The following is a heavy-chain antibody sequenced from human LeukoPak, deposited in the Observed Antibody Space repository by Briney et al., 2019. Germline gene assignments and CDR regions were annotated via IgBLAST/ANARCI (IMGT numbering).Heavy chain of an antibody. CDR2: VYTGGKT. CDR3: AKSPGTYSYFYAMDV. J-gene: IGHJ6*02. D-gene: IGHD1-26*01. Sequence: GGSLILSCAPSGFTVSGNYMSWVRQAPGKGLEWVSVVYTGGKTYYADSVKGRFTISRDNSKNTLYLQMNSLRVEDTAVYYCAKSPGTYSYFYAMDVWGQGTTVTVSS. V-gene: IGHV3-66*01. CDR1: GFTVSGNY.